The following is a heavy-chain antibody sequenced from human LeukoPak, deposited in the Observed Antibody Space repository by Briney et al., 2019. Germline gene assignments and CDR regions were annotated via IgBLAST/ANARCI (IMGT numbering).Heavy chain of an antibody. J-gene: IGHJ6*04. V-gene: IGHV5-51*01. CDR1: GYNFATYW. CDR3: ARGGQLRVIKDYGMDV. Sequence: GESLKISCQVSGYNFATYWIGWVRQMPGKGLEWMGIISPADSDTRYSPSFQGQVTISADKSISTAYLQWSSLKASDTAMYYCARGGQLRVIKDYGMDVWGKGTTVTVSS. CDR2: ISPADSDT. D-gene: IGHD2-2*01.